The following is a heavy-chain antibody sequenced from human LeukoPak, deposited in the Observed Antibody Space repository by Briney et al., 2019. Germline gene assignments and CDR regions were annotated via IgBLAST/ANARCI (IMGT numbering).Heavy chain of an antibody. CDR2: IYYSGST. Sequence: PSETLSLTCTVSGGSISSYYWSWIRQPPGKGLEWIGYIYYSGSTNYNPSLKSRVTISVDTSKNQFSLKLSSVTAADTAVYYCARVHRIAARQGSDFDYWGQGTLVTVSS. CDR1: GGSISSYY. CDR3: ARVHRIAARQGSDFDY. V-gene: IGHV4-59*12. J-gene: IGHJ4*02. D-gene: IGHD6-6*01.